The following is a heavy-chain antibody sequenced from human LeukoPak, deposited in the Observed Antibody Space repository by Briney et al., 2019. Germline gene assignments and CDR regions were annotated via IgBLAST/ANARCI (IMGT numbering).Heavy chain of an antibody. D-gene: IGHD2-2*01. J-gene: IGHJ1*01. CDR1: GGTFSSYA. V-gene: IGHV1-69*05. Sequence: SVTVSCKASGGTFSSYAISWVRQAPGQGLEWIGWIIPIFGTANYAQKFQGRVTTTTDESTSTAYMELSSLRSEDTAVYYCARGARCSSTSCYYEYFQHWGQGTLVTVSS. CDR3: ARGARCSSTSCYYEYFQH. CDR2: IIPIFGTA.